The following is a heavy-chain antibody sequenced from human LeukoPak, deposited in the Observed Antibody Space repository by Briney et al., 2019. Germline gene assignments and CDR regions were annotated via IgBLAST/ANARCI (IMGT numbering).Heavy chain of an antibody. J-gene: IGHJ3*02. D-gene: IGHD3-22*01. CDR2: IYTSGST. CDR1: GGSISSGSYY. V-gene: IGHV4-61*02. CDR3: ARVPYDSSGYYYAAAFDI. Sequence: KTSETLSLTCTVPGGSISSGSYYWSWIRQPAGKGLEWIGRIYTSGSTNYNPSLKSRVTISVDTSKNQFSLKLSSVTAADTAVYYCARVPYDSSGYYYAAAFDIWGQGTMVTVSS.